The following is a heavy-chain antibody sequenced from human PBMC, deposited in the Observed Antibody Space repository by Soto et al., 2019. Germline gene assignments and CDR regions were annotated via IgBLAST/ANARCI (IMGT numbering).Heavy chain of an antibody. V-gene: IGHV4-59*01. D-gene: IGHD1-26*01. J-gene: IGHJ5*02. Sequence: TSETLSLTCTVSGGSMRNYFWTWIRQPPGKGLEWIGYIHYSGTTSFFPSYNPSLRSRVTISEDTSKNQFSLKLTSMTEADTAVYYCARDMHAGFTHYFDPWGQGTLVTVSS. CDR1: GGSMRNYF. CDR2: IHYSGTT. CDR3: ARDMHAGFTHYFDP.